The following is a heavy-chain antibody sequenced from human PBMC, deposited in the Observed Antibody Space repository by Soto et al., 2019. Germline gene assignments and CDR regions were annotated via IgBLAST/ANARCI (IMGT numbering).Heavy chain of an antibody. D-gene: IGHD3-10*01. V-gene: IGHV3-73*01. J-gene: IGHJ3*02. CDR2: IRSKANSYAT. Sequence: GGSLRLSCAASRFTFSGSAMHWVRQASGKGLEWVGRIRSKANSYATAYAASVKGRFTISRDDSKNTAYLQMNSLKTEDTAVYYCTRPTFTMVRGVIITTRDIWGQGTMVTVSS. CDR1: RFTFSGSA. CDR3: TRPTFTMVRGVIITTRDI.